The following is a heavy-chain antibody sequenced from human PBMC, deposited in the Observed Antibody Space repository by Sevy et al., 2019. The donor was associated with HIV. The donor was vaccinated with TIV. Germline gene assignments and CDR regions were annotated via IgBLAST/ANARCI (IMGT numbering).Heavy chain of an antibody. Sequence: GGSLRLSCAASGFTFSNYNMIWVRQAPGKGLEWVSFISSSSGSIYYADSLKGRFTISRDNAKNSLYLQMNSLRAEDTTVYYYARDRDTIVKNKYYYYGMDVWGQGTTVTVSS. D-gene: IGHD3-22*01. CDR3: ARDRDTIVKNKYYYYGMDV. CDR1: GFTFSNYN. J-gene: IGHJ6*02. CDR2: ISSSSGSI. V-gene: IGHV3-21*01.